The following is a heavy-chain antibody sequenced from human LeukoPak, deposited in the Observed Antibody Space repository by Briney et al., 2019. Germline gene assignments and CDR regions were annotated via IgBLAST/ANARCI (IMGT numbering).Heavy chain of an antibody. Sequence: SETLSLTCTVSGGSISSGDYYWSWIRQPPGKGLEWIGYIYYSGSTYYNPSLKSRVTISVDTSKNQFSLKLSSVTAADTAVYYCAREPPNQTRVYFDYWGQGTLVTVSS. V-gene: IGHV4-30-4*08. CDR3: AREPPNQTRVYFDY. CDR2: IYYSGST. D-gene: IGHD1-14*01. CDR1: GGSISSGDYY. J-gene: IGHJ4*02.